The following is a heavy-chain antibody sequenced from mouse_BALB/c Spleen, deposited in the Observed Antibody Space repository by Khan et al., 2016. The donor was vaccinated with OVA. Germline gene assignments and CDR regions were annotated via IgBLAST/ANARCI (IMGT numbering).Heavy chain of an antibody. Sequence: XVMLVESGGGLVQPGGSRKLSCAASGFTFSSFGMHWVRQAPEKGLEWVAYINSGSSTIYYADPVKGRFTISRDNPKNTLFLQMTSLRSEDTAMYYCARGNWAYWGQGTTLTVSS. CDR1: GFTFSSFG. CDR3: ARGNWAY. V-gene: IGHV5-17*02. J-gene: IGHJ2*01. D-gene: IGHD4-1*01. CDR2: INSGSSTI.